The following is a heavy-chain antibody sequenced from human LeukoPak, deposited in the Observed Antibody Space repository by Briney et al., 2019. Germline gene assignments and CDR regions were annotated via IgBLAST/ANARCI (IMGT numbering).Heavy chain of an antibody. CDR3: AKLPVDYYDSSGYYYPEYFQH. V-gene: IGHV3-23*01. CDR1: GFTFSSYG. J-gene: IGHJ1*01. Sequence: GGSLRLSCAASGFTFSSYGMSWVRQAPGKGLEWVSAISGSGGSTYYADSVKGRFTISRDNSKNTLYLQMNSLRAEDTAVYYCAKLPVDYYDSSGYYYPEYFQHWGQGTLVTVSS. D-gene: IGHD3-22*01. CDR2: ISGSGGST.